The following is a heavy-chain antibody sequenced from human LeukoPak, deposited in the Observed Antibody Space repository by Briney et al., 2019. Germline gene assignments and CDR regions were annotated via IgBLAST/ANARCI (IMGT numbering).Heavy chain of an antibody. CDR2: IYYSGST. J-gene: IGHJ4*02. CDR1: GGSISSSSYY. D-gene: IGHD3-10*01. Sequence: SETLSLTCTVSGGSISSSSYYWGWIRQPPGKGLEWIGSIYYSGSTYYNPSLKSRVTISVDTSKNQFSLKLSSVTAADTAVYYCARSNSYYYGSGSYYNAGLFDYWGQGTLVTVSS. CDR3: ARSNSYYYGSGSYYNAGLFDY. V-gene: IGHV4-39*01.